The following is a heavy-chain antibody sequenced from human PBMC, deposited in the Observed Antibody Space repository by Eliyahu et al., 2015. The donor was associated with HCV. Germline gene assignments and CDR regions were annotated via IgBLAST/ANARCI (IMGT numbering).Heavy chain of an antibody. CDR2: ISGSGGST. Sequence: EVQLLESGGGLVQPGGSLRLSCSASXFTFSSYAMXWVRQAPGKGLEGVSAISGSGGSTYYADSVKGRFTISRDNSKNTLYLQMNSLRAEDTAVYYCAKVLIHGSGWWDEGRVGYYFDYWGQGTLVTVSS. CDR3: AKVLIHGSGWWDEGRVGYYFDY. J-gene: IGHJ4*02. D-gene: IGHD6-19*01. V-gene: IGHV3-23*01. CDR1: XFTFSSYA.